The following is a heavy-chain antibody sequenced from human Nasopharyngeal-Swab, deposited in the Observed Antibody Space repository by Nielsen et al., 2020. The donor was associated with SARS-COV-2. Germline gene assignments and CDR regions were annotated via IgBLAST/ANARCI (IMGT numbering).Heavy chain of an antibody. Sequence: SETLSLTCTVSGGSISSSSYYWGWIRQPPGKGLEWIGSIYYSGSTYYNPSLKSRVTISVDTSKNQFSLKLSSVTVADTAVYYCARESPPDWYFDLWGRGTLVTVSS. J-gene: IGHJ2*01. CDR1: GGSISSSSYY. CDR3: ARESPPDWYFDL. CDR2: IYYSGST. V-gene: IGHV4-39*07.